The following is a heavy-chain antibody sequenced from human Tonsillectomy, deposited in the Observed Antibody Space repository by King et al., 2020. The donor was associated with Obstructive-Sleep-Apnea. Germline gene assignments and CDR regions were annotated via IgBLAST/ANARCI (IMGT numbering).Heavy chain of an antibody. J-gene: IGHJ4*02. CDR2: ISGTGGTT. CDR3: ARGGYNHGECDY. D-gene: IGHD5-18*01. V-gene: IGHV3-23*04. CDR1: GFIFTNYG. Sequence: EAQLVQSGGGLVQPGGSLRLSCAASGFIFTNYGMSWVRQAPGKGLVWISTISGTGGTTYYADSVRGRVSISRDNARDTLDLQMNSLRNEDTAVYYCARGGYNHGECDYWGQGILVAVSS.